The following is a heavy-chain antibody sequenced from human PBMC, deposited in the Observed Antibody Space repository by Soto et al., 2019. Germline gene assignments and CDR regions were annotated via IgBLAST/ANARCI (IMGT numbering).Heavy chain of an antibody. Sequence: EVQLVESGGGLVKPGGSLTLSCAASGFTFKRAWMNWVRQAPGKGLEWVGRIKSGIDGEATDYGAPVKGRFTISRDDSRNTLSLQMNSLKTEDTAIYYCSTGLGTYYSRFDHWGRGTLVTVSS. CDR2: IKSGIDGEAT. D-gene: IGHD3-10*01. CDR3: STGLGTYYSRFDH. V-gene: IGHV3-15*07. J-gene: IGHJ4*02. CDR1: GFTFKRAW.